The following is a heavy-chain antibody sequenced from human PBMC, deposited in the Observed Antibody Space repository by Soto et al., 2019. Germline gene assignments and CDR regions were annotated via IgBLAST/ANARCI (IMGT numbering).Heavy chain of an antibody. CDR3: AKDRGIIDPFDY. CDR2: ISGSTSGT. J-gene: IGHJ4*02. D-gene: IGHD3-16*02. Sequence: PGGSVRLSCAASGFAFSSYAMSWVRQAPGKGLEWVSSISGSTSGTYYADAVKGRFTISRDNSNNTLYLQMNSLSAEDTAVYYCAKDRGIIDPFDYWGQGALVTVSS. CDR1: GFAFSSYA. V-gene: IGHV3-23*01.